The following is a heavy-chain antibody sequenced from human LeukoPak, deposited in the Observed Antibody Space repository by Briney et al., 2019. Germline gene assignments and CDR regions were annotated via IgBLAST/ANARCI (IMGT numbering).Heavy chain of an antibody. J-gene: IGHJ4*02. CDR2: INPNNGDT. CDR3: ATQRGSYLWGTDFDY. Sequence: GASVKVSCKASGYTFTGNYMHWVRQAPGQGLEWMGWINPNNGDTNYAQKFQGRVTMTRDTSISTAYMDLSGLRPDDTAVYYCATQRGSYLWGTDFDYWGQGTLVTVSS. V-gene: IGHV1-2*02. CDR1: GYTFTGNY. D-gene: IGHD3-16*01.